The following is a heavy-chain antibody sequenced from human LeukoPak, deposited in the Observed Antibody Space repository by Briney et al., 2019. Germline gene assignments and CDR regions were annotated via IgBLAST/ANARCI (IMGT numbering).Heavy chain of an antibody. CDR2: ISAYNGNT. V-gene: IGHV1-18*01. Sequence: ASVKVPCKASGYTFTSYGISWVRQAPGQGLEWMGWISAYNGNTNYAQKLQGRVTMTTDTSTSTAYMELRSLRSDDTAVYYRAREGRYGDYVALDYWGQGTLVTVSS. CDR1: GYTFTSYG. J-gene: IGHJ4*02. D-gene: IGHD4-17*01. CDR3: AREGRYGDYVALDY.